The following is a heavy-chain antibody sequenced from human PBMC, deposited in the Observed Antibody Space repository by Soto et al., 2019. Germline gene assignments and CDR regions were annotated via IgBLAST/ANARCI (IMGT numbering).Heavy chain of an antibody. V-gene: IGHV1-2*04. Sequence: QVQLVQSGAEVKKPGASVKVSCKASGYTFTGCYMHWVRQAPGQGLEWMGWINPNSGGTNYAQKFQGWVTMTRDTSISTAYMELSRLRSDDTAVYYCARVIAVAGTYAFDIWGQGTMVTVSS. CDR2: INPNSGGT. D-gene: IGHD6-19*01. CDR3: ARVIAVAGTYAFDI. CDR1: GYTFTGCY. J-gene: IGHJ3*02.